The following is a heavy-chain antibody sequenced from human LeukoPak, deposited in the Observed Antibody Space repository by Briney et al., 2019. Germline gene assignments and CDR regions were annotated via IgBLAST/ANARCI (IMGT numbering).Heavy chain of an antibody. D-gene: IGHD6-13*01. V-gene: IGHV3-21*01. CDR3: ARVHYSSSWYGFSGLGTFDY. J-gene: IGHJ4*02. CDR2: ISISSSYI. Sequence: GGSLRLSCAASGFTFSSYSMNWVRQAPGKGLEWVSSISISSSYIDYADSGKGRFTISRDNAKYSLYLQMNSLRAEDTAVYYCARVHYSSSWYGFSGLGTFDYWGQGTLVTVSS. CDR1: GFTFSSYS.